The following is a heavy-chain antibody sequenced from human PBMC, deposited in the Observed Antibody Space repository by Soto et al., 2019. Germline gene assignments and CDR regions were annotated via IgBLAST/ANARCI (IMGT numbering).Heavy chain of an antibody. Sequence: QVQLVESGGGVVQPGRSLRLSCAASGFTFSSYGMHWVRQAPGKGLEWVAVISYDGSNKYYADSVKGRFTISRDNSKNPLYLQMNSLRAEDTAVYYCAKDKGQAFDIWGQGTMVTGSS. CDR1: GFTFSSYG. CDR3: AKDKGQAFDI. CDR2: ISYDGSNK. J-gene: IGHJ3*02. V-gene: IGHV3-30*18.